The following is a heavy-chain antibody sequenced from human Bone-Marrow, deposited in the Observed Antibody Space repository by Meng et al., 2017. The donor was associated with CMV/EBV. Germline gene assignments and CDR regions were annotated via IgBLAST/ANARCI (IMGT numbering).Heavy chain of an antibody. Sequence: SVKVSCKASGGTFSSYAISWVRQAPGQGLEWMGGIIPILGIANYAQKFQGRVTITADKSTSTAYMELSSLRSEDTAVYYCAREAYSSSWDYFDYWGQRTLVTVSS. V-gene: IGHV1-69*10. J-gene: IGHJ4*02. CDR3: AREAYSSSWDYFDY. CDR2: IIPILGIA. CDR1: GGTFSSYA. D-gene: IGHD6-13*01.